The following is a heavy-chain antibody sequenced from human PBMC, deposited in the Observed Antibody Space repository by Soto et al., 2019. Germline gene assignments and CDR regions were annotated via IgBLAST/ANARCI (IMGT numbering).Heavy chain of an antibody. CDR3: ARLRGYDSRSLPDC. V-gene: IGHV3-23*01. CDR1: GFTFSNYT. CDR2: ISGSGGGT. Sequence: PGGSLRLSCAASGFTFSNYTMNWVRQAPGTGLEWVSGISGSGGGTYYADSVKGRFTISRDNSKNTLYLQMNSLRAEATAVYYCARLRGYDSRSLPDCWGQETLGSVSS. J-gene: IGHJ4*01. D-gene: IGHD3-22*01.